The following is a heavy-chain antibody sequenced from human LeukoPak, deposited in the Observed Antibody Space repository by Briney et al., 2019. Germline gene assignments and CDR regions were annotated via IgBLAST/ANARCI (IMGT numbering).Heavy chain of an antibody. CDR2: INPNSGGT. CDR1: GYTLTDYL. V-gene: IGHV1-2*02. D-gene: IGHD4-17*01. Sequence: ASVKVSCKASGYTLTDYLINWVRQAPEQGLEWMGWINPNSGGTYYAQKFQGRVTMTRDTSISTAYMELSRLTSDDTAVYYCARGDYTEYFQHWGQGTLVTVSS. CDR3: ARGDYTEYFQH. J-gene: IGHJ1*01.